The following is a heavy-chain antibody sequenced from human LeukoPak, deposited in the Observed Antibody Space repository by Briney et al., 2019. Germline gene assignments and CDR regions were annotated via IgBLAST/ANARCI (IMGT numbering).Heavy chain of an antibody. CDR2: IISDGTST. CDR1: GLTFRNYW. CDR3: ARGGLGVDNALDF. J-gene: IGHJ3*01. Sequence: PGGSLRLSCAASGLTFRNYWMHWVRQAPGKGLVWVSRIISDGTSTSYADSVKGRFTISRDNAKNTLYLQMNILRAEDTAVYYCARGGLGVDNALDFWGQGTMVTVSS. D-gene: IGHD2-8*01. V-gene: IGHV3-74*01.